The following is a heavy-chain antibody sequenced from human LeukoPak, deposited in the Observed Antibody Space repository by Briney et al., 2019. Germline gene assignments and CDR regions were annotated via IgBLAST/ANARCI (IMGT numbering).Heavy chain of an antibody. CDR1: GFTVSSNY. V-gene: IGHV3-7*01. CDR2: IKQDGSEK. J-gene: IGHJ5*02. Sequence: GGSLRLSCAASGFTVSSNYMSWVRQAPGKGLEWVANIKQDGSEKYYMDSVKGRFTISRDNAKNSLYLQMNSLRAEDTAVYYCARDCDTPAWWVGARGGENWFDPWGQGTLVTVSS. CDR3: ARDCDTPAWWVGARGGENWFDP. D-gene: IGHD1-26*01.